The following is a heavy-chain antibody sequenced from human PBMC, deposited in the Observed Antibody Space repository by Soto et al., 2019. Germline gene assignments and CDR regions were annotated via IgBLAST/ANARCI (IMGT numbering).Heavy chain of an antibody. CDR1: GYTFTGYY. J-gene: IGHJ4*02. CDR2: INPNSGGT. Sequence: QVQLVQSGAEVKKPGASVKVSCKASGYTFTGYYIHWVRQAPGQGLEWMGWINPNSGGTKYPQKFLGRVTMTRDTSISTVYMSLTGLKSDDTAVYFCARDLAKGGGSAGFDYWGQGTLVAVSS. V-gene: IGHV1-2*02. D-gene: IGHD2-15*01. CDR3: ARDLAKGGGSAGFDY.